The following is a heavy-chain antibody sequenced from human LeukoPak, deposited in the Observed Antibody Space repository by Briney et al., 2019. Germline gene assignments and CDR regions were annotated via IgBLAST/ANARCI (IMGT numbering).Heavy chain of an antibody. Sequence: GGSLRLSCAASGFTFSNYWMTWVRQAPGKGLEWVANIKQDGSEKYYVDSVKGRFTLSRDNAKSSLYLQMNSLRAEDTAVYYCARIFGYSSIYYFDYWGQGTLVTVSS. CDR3: ARIFGYSSIYYFDY. CDR1: GFTFSNYW. J-gene: IGHJ4*02. D-gene: IGHD6-19*01. V-gene: IGHV3-7*01. CDR2: IKQDGSEK.